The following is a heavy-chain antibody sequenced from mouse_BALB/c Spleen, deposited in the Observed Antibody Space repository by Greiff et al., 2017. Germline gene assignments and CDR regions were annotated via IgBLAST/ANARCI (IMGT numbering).Heavy chain of an antibody. J-gene: IGHJ2*01. V-gene: IGHV3-2*02. Sequence: EVKLMESGPGLVKPSQSLSLTCTVTGYTITSDYAWNWIRQFPGNNLGWMGDISYSGSTSYNPSLKSRISITRDTSKNQFFLQFNSVTTEDTATYYCARCRGYFDYWGEGTTVTVSS. CDR1: GYTITSDYA. CDR3: ARCRGYFDY. CDR2: ISYSGST.